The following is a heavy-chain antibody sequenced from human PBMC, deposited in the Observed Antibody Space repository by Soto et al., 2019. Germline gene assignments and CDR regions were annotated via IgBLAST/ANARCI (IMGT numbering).Heavy chain of an antibody. V-gene: IGHV5-51*01. CDR2: TYPGDSNT. D-gene: IGHD3-16*01. J-gene: IGHJ3*02. Sequence: PGESLKISCTGSGYSFSSYWIAWVRQIPGKGVEWMGITYPGDSNTRYRPSFRGQVTIAAAKSISTAYLQWSSLKATDTAMYYCARWSIGGDAFDIWGQGTMVTVSS. CDR3: ARWSIGGDAFDI. CDR1: GYSFSSYW.